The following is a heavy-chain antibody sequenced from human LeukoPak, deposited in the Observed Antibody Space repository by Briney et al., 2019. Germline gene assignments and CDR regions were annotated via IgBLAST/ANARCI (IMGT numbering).Heavy chain of an antibody. Sequence: GGALRLSCAASGFTVSSNYMHWVRQAPGKGLEWVSVIYSGGSIYHADSVKGRFTVSRDNSKNTLYLQMNSLRAEDTAVYYCARDGGDSAFDIWGQGTMVTVSS. J-gene: IGHJ3*02. CDR3: ARDGGDSAFDI. V-gene: IGHV3-66*01. CDR2: IYSGGSI. D-gene: IGHD2-21*02. CDR1: GFTVSSNY.